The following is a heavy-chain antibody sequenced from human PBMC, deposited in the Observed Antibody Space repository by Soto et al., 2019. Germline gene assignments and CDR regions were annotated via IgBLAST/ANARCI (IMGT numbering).Heavy chain of an antibody. D-gene: IGHD2-2*01. CDR2: INPNSGGT. CDR3: AREGSYCSSTRCYFYYMDV. V-gene: IGHV1-2*04. CDR1: GYTFTGYY. J-gene: IGHJ6*03. Sequence: GASVKVSCKASGYTFTGYYMHWVRQAPGQGLEWMGWINPNSGGTNYAQKFQGWVTMTRDTSISTAYMELSRLRSDDTAVYYCAREGSYCSSTRCYFYYMDVWGKGTTVTVSS.